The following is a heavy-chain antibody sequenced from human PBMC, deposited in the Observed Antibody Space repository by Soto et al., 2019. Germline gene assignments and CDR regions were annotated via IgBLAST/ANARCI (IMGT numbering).Heavy chain of an antibody. Sequence: QVQLVESGGGVVQPGRSLRLSCEASGFTFRSYGMHWVRQAPGKGLWWVSVVSYDGSNTVYAASVQDRFIISRDNSKNTLYLQMNSLRAEATALYYCAKDQKITALSDFDSWGQGTLVTVSS. CDR1: GFTFRSYG. CDR3: AKDQKITALSDFDS. CDR2: VSYDGSNT. V-gene: IGHV3-30*18. D-gene: IGHD3-16*01. J-gene: IGHJ4*02.